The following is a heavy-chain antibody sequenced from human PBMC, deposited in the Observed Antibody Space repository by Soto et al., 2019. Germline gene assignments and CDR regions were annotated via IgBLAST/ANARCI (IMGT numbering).Heavy chain of an antibody. CDR3: AKDSSSWYTNRFDP. Sequence: GGSLRLSCAASGFTFSSYAMNWVRQAPGKGLEWVSGISGSGGSTHYADSVKGRFTISRDSSKDTLYLQMNSLRAEDTAVYYCAKDSSSWYTNRFDPWGQGTLVTVSS. V-gene: IGHV3-23*01. D-gene: IGHD6-13*01. J-gene: IGHJ5*02. CDR1: GFTFSSYA. CDR2: ISGSGGST.